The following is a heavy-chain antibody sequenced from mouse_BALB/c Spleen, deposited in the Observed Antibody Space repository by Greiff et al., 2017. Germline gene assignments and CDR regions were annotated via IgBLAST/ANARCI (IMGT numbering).Heavy chain of an antibody. D-gene: IGHD2-4*01. CDR3: ASMITTRGYWYFDV. CDR2: INPSTGYT. V-gene: IGHV1-7*01. J-gene: IGHJ1*01. CDR1: GYTFTSYW. Sequence: QVQLQQSGAELAKPGASVKMSCKASGYTFTSYWMHWVNQRPGQGLEWIGYINPSTGYTEYNQKFKDKATLTADKSSSTAYMQLSSLTSEDSSVYYCASMITTRGYWYFDVWGAGTTVTVSS.